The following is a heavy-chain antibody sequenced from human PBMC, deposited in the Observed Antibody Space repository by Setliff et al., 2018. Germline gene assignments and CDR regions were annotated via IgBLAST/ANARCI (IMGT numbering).Heavy chain of an antibody. Sequence: TLSLTCAVYGGSFSGYYWSWIRQPPGKGLEWIGEINHSGSTNYNPSLKSRVTISVDTSKNQFSLKLSSVTAADTAVYYCARVPNFWSGYSDYWGQGTLVTVS. V-gene: IGHV4-34*01. D-gene: IGHD3-3*01. CDR1: GGSFSGYY. CDR3: ARVPNFWSGYSDY. CDR2: INHSGST. J-gene: IGHJ4*02.